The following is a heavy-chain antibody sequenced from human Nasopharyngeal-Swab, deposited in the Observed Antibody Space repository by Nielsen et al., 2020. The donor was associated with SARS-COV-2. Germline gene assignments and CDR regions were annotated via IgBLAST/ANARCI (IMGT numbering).Heavy chain of an antibody. V-gene: IGHV4-34*01. CDR3: AQYYGSGSIQY. CDR2: INHSGST. D-gene: IGHD3-10*01. Sequence: SETLSLTCAVYGGSFSGYYWSWIRQPPGKGLEWIGEINHSGSTNYNPYLKSRVTISVDTSKNQFSLKLSSVTAADTAVYYCAQYYGSGSIQYWGQGTLVTVSS. J-gene: IGHJ4*02. CDR1: GGSFSGYY.